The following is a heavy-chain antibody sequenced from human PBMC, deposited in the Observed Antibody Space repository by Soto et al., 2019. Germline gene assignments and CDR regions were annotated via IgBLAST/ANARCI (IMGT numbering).Heavy chain of an antibody. CDR2: INPSGGST. CDR1: GYTFTSYY. V-gene: IGHV1-46*01. J-gene: IGHJ4*02. CDR3: ARDSNPVAVAGTAYFDY. D-gene: IGHD6-19*01. Sequence: ASVKVSCKASGYTFTSYYMHWVRQAPGQGLEWMGIINPSGGSTSYAQKFQGRVTMTRDTSTSTVYMELSSLRSEDTAVYYCARDSNPVAVAGTAYFDYWGQGTLVTVS.